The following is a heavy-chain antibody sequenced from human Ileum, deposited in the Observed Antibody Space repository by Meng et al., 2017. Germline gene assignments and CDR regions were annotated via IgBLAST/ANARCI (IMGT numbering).Heavy chain of an antibody. CDR2: INSDGTGT. V-gene: IGHV3-74*01. CDR3: ARDWDWVVWDY. CDR1: GFTFSGYW. D-gene: IGHD3/OR15-3a*01. J-gene: IGHJ4*02. Sequence: VQLVESGGGVVQPGGSLRLSCAASGFTFSGYWMHWFRQGTGKSLVWLSHINSDGTGTSYAESVRGRFTISRDNAKSTLYLEMNSLRAEDAAVYYCARDWDWVVWDYWGQGTLVTVSS.